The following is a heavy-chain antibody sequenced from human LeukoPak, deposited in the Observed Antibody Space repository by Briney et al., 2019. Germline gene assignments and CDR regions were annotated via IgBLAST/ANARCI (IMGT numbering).Heavy chain of an antibody. CDR2: ISAYNGNT. Sequence: GASVKVSCKASGYTFTTYGISWVRQAPGQGLEWMGWISAYNGNTNYAQKLQGRVTMTTDTSTSTAYMELRSLRSDDTAVYYCARAGYIAAAGYDAFDIWGQGTMVTVSS. V-gene: IGHV1-18*01. D-gene: IGHD6-13*01. CDR1: GYTFTTYG. J-gene: IGHJ3*02. CDR3: ARAGYIAAAGYDAFDI.